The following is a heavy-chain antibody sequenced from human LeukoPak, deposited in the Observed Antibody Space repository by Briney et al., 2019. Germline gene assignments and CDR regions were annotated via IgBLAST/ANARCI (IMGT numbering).Heavy chain of an antibody. Sequence: PSETLSLTCAVYGGSFSGYYWSWIRQPPGKGLEWIGEINHSGSTNYNPSLKSRVTISVDTSKNQFSLKLSSVTAADTAVYYCARKEGSDYVWGSYRYNNYFDYWGQGTLDTVSS. D-gene: IGHD3-16*02. CDR2: INHSGST. J-gene: IGHJ4*02. V-gene: IGHV4-34*01. CDR1: GGSFSGYY. CDR3: ARKEGSDYVWGSYRYNNYFDY.